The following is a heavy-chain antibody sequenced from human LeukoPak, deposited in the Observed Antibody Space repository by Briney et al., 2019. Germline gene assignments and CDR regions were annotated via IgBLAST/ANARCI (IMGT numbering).Heavy chain of an antibody. CDR2: IIHDGSNK. Sequence: GGSLRLSCAASGFTFSSYGMHWVRQAPGKGLEWVAVIIHDGSNKDYADSVKGRFTISRDNSKNTLYLQMNSLRTEDTAVYYCARVPTGVGSGSYWGQGTLVTVSS. J-gene: IGHJ4*02. D-gene: IGHD3-10*01. CDR1: GFTFSSYG. V-gene: IGHV3-30*03. CDR3: ARVPTGVGSGSY.